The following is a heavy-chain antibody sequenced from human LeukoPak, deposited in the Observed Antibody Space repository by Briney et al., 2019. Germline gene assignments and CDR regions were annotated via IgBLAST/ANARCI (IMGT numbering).Heavy chain of an antibody. V-gene: IGHV4-4*07. D-gene: IGHD3-10*01. CDR1: GGSISSYY. J-gene: IGHJ4*02. CDR3: ARVMVRGVIIRYYDY. CDR2: IYTSGST. Sequence: SETLSLTCTVSGGSISSYYWSWIRQPAGKGLEWIGRIYTSGSTNYNPSLKSRVTMSVDTSKNQFSLKLSSVTAADTAVYYCARVMVRGVIIRYYDYWGQGTLVTVSS.